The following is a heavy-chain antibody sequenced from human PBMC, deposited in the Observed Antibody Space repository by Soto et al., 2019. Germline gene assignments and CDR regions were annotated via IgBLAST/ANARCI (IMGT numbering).Heavy chain of an antibody. CDR3: ARFPTTVTLDDYYYGMDV. CDR2: IYSGGST. J-gene: IGHJ6*02. V-gene: IGHV3-66*01. Sequence: EVQLVESGGGLVQPGGSLRLSCAASGFTVSSNYMSWVRQAPGKGLEWVSVIYSGGSTYYADSVKGRFTISRDNSKNTLYLQMNSLRAEDTAVYYCARFPTTVTLDDYYYGMDVWGQGTTVTVSS. CDR1: GFTVSSNY. D-gene: IGHD4-17*01.